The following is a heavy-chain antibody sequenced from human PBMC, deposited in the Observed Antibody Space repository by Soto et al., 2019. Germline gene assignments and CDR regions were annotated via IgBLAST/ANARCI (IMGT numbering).Heavy chain of an antibody. Sequence: SETLSLTCAVYGGSFSGYYWSWIRQPPGKGLEWIGEINHSGSTNYNPSLKSRVTISVDTSKNQFSLKLSSVTAADTAVYYCAKRAVTHSVRVTAVLGDKNYFDPWGQGXLVTVYS. J-gene: IGHJ5*02. V-gene: IGHV4-34*01. CDR2: INHSGST. D-gene: IGHD2-21*02. CDR3: AKRAVTHSVRVTAVLGDKNYFDP. CDR1: GGSFSGYY.